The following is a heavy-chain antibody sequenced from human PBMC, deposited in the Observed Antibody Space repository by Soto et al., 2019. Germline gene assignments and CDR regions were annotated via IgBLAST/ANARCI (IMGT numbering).Heavy chain of an antibody. D-gene: IGHD6-13*01. CDR3: ARDSRIAAAGTRVDAFDI. CDR2: INPSGGST. V-gene: IGHV1-46*01. J-gene: IGHJ3*02. Sequence: ASMKVSCKASGYTFTAYYIHWVRQVPGPGLEWMGIINPSGGSTSYAQKFQGRVTMTRDTSTSTVYMELSSLRSEDTAVYYCARDSRIAAAGTRVDAFDIWGQGTTVTVSS. CDR1: GYTFTAYY.